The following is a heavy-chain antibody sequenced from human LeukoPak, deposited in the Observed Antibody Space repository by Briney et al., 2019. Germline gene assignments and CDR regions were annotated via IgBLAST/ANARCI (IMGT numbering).Heavy chain of an antibody. CDR3: AKDERITMVRGVIITDDY. CDR1: GFTFSSYA. Sequence: GGSLRLSCAASGFTFSSYAMSWVRQAPGKGLEWVSAISGSGGSTYYADSVKGRFTISRDNSKNTLYLQMNSLRAEDTAVYYCAKDERITMVRGVIITDDYWGQGTLVTVSS. CDR2: ISGSGGST. D-gene: IGHD3-10*01. V-gene: IGHV3-23*01. J-gene: IGHJ4*02.